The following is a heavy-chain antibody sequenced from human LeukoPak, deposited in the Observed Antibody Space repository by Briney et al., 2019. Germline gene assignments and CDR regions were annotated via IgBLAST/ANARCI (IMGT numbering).Heavy chain of an antibody. D-gene: IGHD5-24*01. CDR2: IYYSGST. CDR3: AREGWLQPHFDY. CDR1: GGSVSSGSYY. J-gene: IGHJ4*02. Sequence: SETLSLTCTVSGGSVSSGSYYWSWIRQPPGKGQEWIGYIYYSGSTNYNPSLKSRVTISVDTSKNQFSLKLSSVTAADTAVYYCAREGWLQPHFDYWGQGTLVTVSS. V-gene: IGHV4-61*01.